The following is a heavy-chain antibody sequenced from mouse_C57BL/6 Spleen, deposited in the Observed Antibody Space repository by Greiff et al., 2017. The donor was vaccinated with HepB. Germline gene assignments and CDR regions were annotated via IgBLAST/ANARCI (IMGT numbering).Heavy chain of an antibody. CDR2: INPYNGGT. D-gene: IGHD1-1*01. Sequence: VQLQQSGPVLVKPGASVKMSCKASGYTFTDYYMNWVKQSHGKSLEWIGVINPYNGGTSYNQKFKGKATLTVDKSSSTAYMELNSLTSDDSAVYYCARYYYGSPYFDYWGQGTTLTVSS. J-gene: IGHJ2*01. CDR3: ARYYYGSPYFDY. V-gene: IGHV1-19*01. CDR1: GYTFTDYY.